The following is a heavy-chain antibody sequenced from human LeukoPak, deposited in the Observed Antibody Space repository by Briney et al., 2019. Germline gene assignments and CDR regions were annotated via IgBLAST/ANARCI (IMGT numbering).Heavy chain of an antibody. V-gene: IGHV3-21*01. J-gene: IGHJ4*02. CDR2: ITTSSTFI. Sequence: GGSLRLSCAASGFTFGSYNMNWVRQAPGKGLEWVSYITTSSTFIYYADSVKGRFTISRDNANNSLYLQMNSLRAEVTAVYYCARASGATVDYWGQGTLVTVSS. CDR1: GFTFGSYN. CDR3: ARASGATVDY. D-gene: IGHD6-19*01.